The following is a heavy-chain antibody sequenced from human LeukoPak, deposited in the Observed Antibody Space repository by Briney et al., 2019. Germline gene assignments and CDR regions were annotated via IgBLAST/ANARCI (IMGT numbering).Heavy chain of an antibody. Sequence: GESLKISCKGSGYSFTSYWIGWVRQMPGKALDWMGIIYPGDSDTTYSPSFQGQVTISADKSISTAYLQWSSLKASDTAIYYCARVEMATGWFDPWGQGTLVTVSS. J-gene: IGHJ5*02. D-gene: IGHD5-24*01. CDR3: ARVEMATGWFDP. CDR2: IYPGDSDT. CDR1: GYSFTSYW. V-gene: IGHV5-51*01.